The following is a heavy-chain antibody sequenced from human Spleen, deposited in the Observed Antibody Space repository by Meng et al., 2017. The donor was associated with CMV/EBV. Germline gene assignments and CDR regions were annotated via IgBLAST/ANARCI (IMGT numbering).Heavy chain of an antibody. D-gene: IGHD2-2*01. V-gene: IGHV3-21*01. J-gene: IGHJ4*02. CDR2: ISSSSYYI. Sequence: GGSLRLSCAASGFTFSTYPTIWVRQAPGKGLEWVSSISSSSYYIFYADSVKGRFSVSRDNAKNSLFLQMNSLRAEDTAVYYCARAKDCSSTTCYGDYWGQGTLVTVSS. CDR1: GFTFSTYP. CDR3: ARAKDCSSTTCYGDY.